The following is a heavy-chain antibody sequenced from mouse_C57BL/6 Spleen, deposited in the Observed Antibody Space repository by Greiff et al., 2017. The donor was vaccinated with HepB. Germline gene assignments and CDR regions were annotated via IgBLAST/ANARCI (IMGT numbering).Heavy chain of an antibody. CDR2: IRSKSNNYAT. V-gene: IGHV10-1*01. Sequence: GGGLVQPKGSLKLSCAASGFSFNTYAMNWVRQAPGKGLEWVARIRSKSNNYATYYADSVKDRFTISRDDSESMLYLQMNNLKTEDTAMYYCVKGSRTFDYWGQGTTLTVSS. D-gene: IGHD1-1*01. J-gene: IGHJ2*01. CDR3: VKGSRTFDY. CDR1: GFSFNTYA.